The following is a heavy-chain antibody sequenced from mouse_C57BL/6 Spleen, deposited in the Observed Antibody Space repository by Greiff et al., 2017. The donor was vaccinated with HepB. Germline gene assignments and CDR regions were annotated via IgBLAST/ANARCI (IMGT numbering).Heavy chain of an antibody. CDR2: IDPETGGT. CDR3: TRSGGNYVGYFDY. J-gene: IGHJ2*01. D-gene: IGHD1-1*02. V-gene: IGHV1-15*01. CDR1: GYTFTDYE. Sequence: VQLQQSGAELVRPGASVTLSCTASGYTFTDYEMHWVKQTPVHGLEWIGSIDPETGGTAYKQKFKGKAILTADKSSSTAYMELRSLTSEDSAVYYCTRSGGNYVGYFDYWGQGTTLTVSS.